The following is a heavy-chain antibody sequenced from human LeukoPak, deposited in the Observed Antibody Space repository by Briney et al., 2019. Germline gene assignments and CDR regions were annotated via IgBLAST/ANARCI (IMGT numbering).Heavy chain of an antibody. CDR3: AISGLGFGEFRGLDY. CDR1: GFTVSNNY. V-gene: IGHV3-53*01. Sequence: TGGSLRLSCAASGFTVSNNYMNWVRQAPGKGLEWVSVIFSSGPTYYADSVKGRFTISRDTSKNALYLQMNSLRAEDTAVYYCAISGLGFGEFRGLDYWGQGTLVTVSS. D-gene: IGHD3-10*01. CDR2: IFSSGPT. J-gene: IGHJ4*02.